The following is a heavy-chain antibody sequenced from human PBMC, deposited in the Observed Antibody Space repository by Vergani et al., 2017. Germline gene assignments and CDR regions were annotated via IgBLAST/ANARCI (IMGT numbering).Heavy chain of an antibody. Sequence: QVQLQQWGAGLLKPSETLSLTCAVYGGSFSGYYWSWIRQPPGKGLEWIGEINHSGSTNYNPSLKSRVTISVDTSKNQFSLKLSSVTAADTDVYYCARRVAYPYYIDYWGQGTLVTVS. V-gene: IGHV4-34*01. CDR1: GGSFSGYY. D-gene: IGHD2-2*01. J-gene: IGHJ4*02. CDR3: ARRVAYPYYIDY. CDR2: INHSGST.